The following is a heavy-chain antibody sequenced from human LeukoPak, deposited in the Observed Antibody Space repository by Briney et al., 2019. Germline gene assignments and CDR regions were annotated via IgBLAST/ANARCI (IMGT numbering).Heavy chain of an antibody. CDR2: ISSSGSTI. CDR1: GFTFSDYY. J-gene: IGHJ6*02. Sequence: GGSLRLSCAASGFTFSDYYMSWIRRAPGKGLGWVSYISSSGSTIYYADSVKGRFTISRDNAKNSLYLQMNSLRAEDTAVYYCATQGTTLYGMDVWGQGTTVTVSS. V-gene: IGHV3-11*01. CDR3: ATQGTTLYGMDV. D-gene: IGHD1-1*01.